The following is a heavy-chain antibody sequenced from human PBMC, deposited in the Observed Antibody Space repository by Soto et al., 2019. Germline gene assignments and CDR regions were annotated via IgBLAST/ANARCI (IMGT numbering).Heavy chain of an antibody. CDR3: ARETTNRFDL. CDR2: ISSSTSYI. Sequence: EVQLVESGGGLVKPGGSLRVSCAASGFTLTSYSMYWVRQAPGKGLEWVSSISSSTSYINYADSVKGRFIISRDNAKNSLYLQVNSLRVEDTAVYYCARETTNRFDLWGQGILVTVSS. J-gene: IGHJ5*02. CDR1: GFTLTSYS. V-gene: IGHV3-21*01. D-gene: IGHD1-1*01.